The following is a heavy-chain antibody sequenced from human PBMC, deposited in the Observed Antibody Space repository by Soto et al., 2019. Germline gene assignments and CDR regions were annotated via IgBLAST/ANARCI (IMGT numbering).Heavy chain of an antibody. V-gene: IGHV1-18*01. CDR1: GYTFTSYG. D-gene: IGHD2-8*01. Sequence: GASVKVSCKASGYTFTSYGISWVRQAPGQGLERMGWISAYNGNTNYAQKLQGRVTITTDTSTSTAYMELRSLRSDDTAVYYCARAGAVLSLGWFDPWGQGTLGTVSS. J-gene: IGHJ5*02. CDR3: ARAGAVLSLGWFDP. CDR2: ISAYNGNT.